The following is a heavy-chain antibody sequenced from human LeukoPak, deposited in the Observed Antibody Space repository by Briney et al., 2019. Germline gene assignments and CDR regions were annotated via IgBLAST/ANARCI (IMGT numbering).Heavy chain of an antibody. Sequence: SETLSLTCTVSGDSISDGDYYWRWIRQPPGKGLEWLGYIYYSGGTYCNPSLKSRLTISVDTSRNQFSLKLSSVTAADTAVYYCARAWTSAGRFDFWGQGTLVPVSS. V-gene: IGHV4-30-4*01. CDR2: IYYSGGT. D-gene: IGHD6-13*01. CDR1: GDSISDGDYY. J-gene: IGHJ4*02. CDR3: ARAWTSAGRFDF.